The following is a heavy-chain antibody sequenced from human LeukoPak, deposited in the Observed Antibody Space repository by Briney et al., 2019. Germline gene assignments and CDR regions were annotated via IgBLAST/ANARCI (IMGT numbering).Heavy chain of an antibody. V-gene: IGHV1-46*01. Sequence: ASVKVSCKASGYTFTSYYMHWVRQAPGQGLEWMGIINPSGGSTSYAQKFQGRVTMTRDTSTSTVYMELNSLRAEDTAVYYCARSLKRELLRTYFDYWGQGTLVTVSS. CDR2: INPSGGST. CDR1: GYTFTSYY. J-gene: IGHJ4*02. D-gene: IGHD1-26*01. CDR3: ARSLKRELLRTYFDY.